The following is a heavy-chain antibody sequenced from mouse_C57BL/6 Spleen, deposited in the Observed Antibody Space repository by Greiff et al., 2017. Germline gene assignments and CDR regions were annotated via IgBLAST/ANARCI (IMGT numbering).Heavy chain of an antibody. Sequence: VQLQQSGAELVRPGASVTLSCKASGYTFTDYEMHWVKQTPVHGLEWIGAIDPETGGTAYNQKFKGKAILTADKSSSTAYMELRSLTSEDSAVYYCTRCGGNWDGRDYWGQGTTLTVSS. CDR3: TRCGGNWDGRDY. CDR1: GYTFTDYE. D-gene: IGHD4-1*01. V-gene: IGHV1-15*01. CDR2: IDPETGGT. J-gene: IGHJ2*01.